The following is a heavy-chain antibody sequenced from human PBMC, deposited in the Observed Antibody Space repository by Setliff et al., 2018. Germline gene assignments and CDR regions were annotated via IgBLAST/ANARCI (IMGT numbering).Heavy chain of an antibody. D-gene: IGHD3-3*01. V-gene: IGHV4-34*01. CDR1: GGSFSDYY. CDR2: VNHSGST. CDR3: RFWSGYYKNDY. J-gene: IGHJ4*02. Sequence: PSETLSLTCTVYGGSFSDYYWGWVRQPPGKGLEWIGEVNHSGSTNYIPSLKSRLTISVDTSKNQFSLKLSSVTAADTAMYYCRFWSGYYKNDYWGQGTLVTVSS.